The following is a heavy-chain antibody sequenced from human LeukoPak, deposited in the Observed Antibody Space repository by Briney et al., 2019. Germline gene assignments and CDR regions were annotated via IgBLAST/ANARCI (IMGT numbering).Heavy chain of an antibody. CDR2: IYYTGST. CDR3: AAAGWLVRVFDY. V-gene: IGHV4-59*11. J-gene: IGHJ4*02. CDR1: GVSIRSHY. D-gene: IGHD6-19*01. Sequence: SETLSLTCTVSGVSIRSHYWSWIRQSPGKGLEWIGNIYYTGSTNYNPSLKSRVAFSIDTSKNQFSLKLSSVTAADTAVYYCAAAGWLVRVFDYWGQGTLVTVSS.